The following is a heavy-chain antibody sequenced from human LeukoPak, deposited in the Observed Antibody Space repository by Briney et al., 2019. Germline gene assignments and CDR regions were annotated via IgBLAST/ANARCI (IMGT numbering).Heavy chain of an antibody. Sequence: GGSLRLSCAASGFTVSSNYMSWVRQAPGKGLEWVSVIYSGGSTYYADSVKGRFTISRHNPKNTLYLQMNSLRAEDTAVYYCARGGAPYYYDSSGYYSNAFDIWGQGTMVTVSS. J-gene: IGHJ3*02. D-gene: IGHD3-22*01. CDR2: IYSGGST. CDR3: ARGGAPYYYDSSGYYSNAFDI. CDR1: GFTVSSNY. V-gene: IGHV3-53*04.